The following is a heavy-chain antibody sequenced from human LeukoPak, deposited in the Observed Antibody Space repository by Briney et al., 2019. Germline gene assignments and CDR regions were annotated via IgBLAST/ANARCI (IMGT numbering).Heavy chain of an antibody. D-gene: IGHD2-21*01. Sequence: GGSLRLSCAASGFTFSNYAMSWVRQAPGKGLEWVSTISGSGGSTYYADSVKGRFTISRDNSKDTLYLQMSSLRAEDTAVYYCAKGGGDTSDWGQGTLVTVSS. V-gene: IGHV3-23*01. CDR2: ISGSGGST. J-gene: IGHJ4*02. CDR3: AKGGGDTSD. CDR1: GFTFSNYA.